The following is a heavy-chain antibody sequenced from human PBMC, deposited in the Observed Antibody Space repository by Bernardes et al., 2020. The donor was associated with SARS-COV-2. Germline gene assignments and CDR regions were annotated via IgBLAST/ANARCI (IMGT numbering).Heavy chain of an antibody. Sequence: ASVKVSCKASGYTFTSYDIGWVRQATGQGLEWIGWMFPYNGKTGYAQKFQGRVTMNRDTSINTAYMELSHLRSEDTAIYYCARVYSGSANYHYYGMDVWGQGTTVTVSS. CDR1: GYTFTSYD. D-gene: IGHD1-26*01. V-gene: IGHV1-8*01. J-gene: IGHJ6*02. CDR2: MFPYNGKT. CDR3: ARVYSGSANYHYYGMDV.